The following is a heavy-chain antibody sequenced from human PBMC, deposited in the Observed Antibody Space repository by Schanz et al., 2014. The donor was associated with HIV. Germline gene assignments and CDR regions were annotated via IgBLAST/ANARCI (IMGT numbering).Heavy chain of an antibody. CDR1: EFTFRNAW. CDR3: AKVTPLRCLDY. D-gene: IGHD4-17*01. V-gene: IGHV3-66*01. J-gene: IGHJ4*02. Sequence: EVQLVESGGGLVKPGGSLRLSCAASEFTFRNAWMNWVRQAPGKGLEWVSVISGGGNTYYADSVKGRFTISRDNSKNTLFLQLNSLRAEDTAVYYCAKVTPLRCLDYWGQGTLVTVSS. CDR2: ISGGGNT.